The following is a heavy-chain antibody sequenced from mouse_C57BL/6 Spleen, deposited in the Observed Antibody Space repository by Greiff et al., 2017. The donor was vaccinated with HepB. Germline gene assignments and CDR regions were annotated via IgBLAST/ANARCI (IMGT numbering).Heavy chain of an antibody. J-gene: IGHJ2*01. V-gene: IGHV1-85*01. CDR1: GYTFTSYD. CDR3: ARGLANYYGSREDY. CDR2: IYPRDGST. D-gene: IGHD1-1*01. Sequence: QVQLQQSGPELVKPGASVKLSCKASGYTFTSYDINWVKQRPGQGLEWIGWIYPRDGSTKYNEKLKGKATLTVDTSSSTAYMELHSLTSEDSAVYFCARGLANYYGSREDYWGQGTTLTVSS.